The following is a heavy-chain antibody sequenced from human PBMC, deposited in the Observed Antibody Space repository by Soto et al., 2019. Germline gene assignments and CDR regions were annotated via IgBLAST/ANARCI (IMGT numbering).Heavy chain of an antibody. CDR3: AKKLGPSAFDL. J-gene: IGHJ2*01. CDR1: GGTFTDYT. V-gene: IGHV1-69*02. CDR2: IIPVLDLT. Sequence: QVQLVQSGAEVKKPGSSVKVSCKASGGTFTDYTITWLRQAPGQGLEWMGRIIPVLDLTNYAQKFQGRVTITADKSTTTSYMELIGLTSEDTAVYYCAKKLGPSAFDLWGRGTLVTVSS. D-gene: IGHD1-26*01.